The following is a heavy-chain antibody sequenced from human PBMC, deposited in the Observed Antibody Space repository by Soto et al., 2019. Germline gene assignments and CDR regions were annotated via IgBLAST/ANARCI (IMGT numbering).Heavy chain of an antibody. J-gene: IGHJ4*02. CDR1: GYTFTSYG. Sequence: ASVKVSCKASGYTFTSYGISWVRQAPGQGLEWMGWISAYNGNTNYAQKLQGRVTMTTDTSTSTAYMELRSLRSDDTAVYYCAREYYYDSSGYYYRGNQGWEYYFDYWGQGTLVTVSS. V-gene: IGHV1-18*01. CDR3: AREYYYDSSGYYYRGNQGWEYYFDY. D-gene: IGHD3-22*01. CDR2: ISAYNGNT.